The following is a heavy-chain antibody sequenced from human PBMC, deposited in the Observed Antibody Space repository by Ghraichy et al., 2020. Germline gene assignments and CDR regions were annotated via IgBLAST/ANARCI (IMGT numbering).Heavy chain of an antibody. CDR3: ATPTGDWSY. J-gene: IGHJ4*02. V-gene: IGHV3-33*01. CDR2: IWYDGSRE. CDR1: GFSFRGYG. D-gene: IGHD7-27*01. Sequence: GGSLRLSCAASGFSFRGYGMHWVRQAPGKGLQWVAGIWYDGSREYYADSAKGRVTISRDNSENTMSLQMNSLRADDTAVDYCATPTGDWSYWGQGTLVTVSS.